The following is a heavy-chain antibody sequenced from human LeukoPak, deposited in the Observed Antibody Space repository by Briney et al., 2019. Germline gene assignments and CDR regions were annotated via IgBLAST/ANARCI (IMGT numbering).Heavy chain of an antibody. CDR3: AKLIVVVIRGAFDI. V-gene: IGHV3-13*01. CDR2: IGTAGDT. J-gene: IGHJ3*02. Sequence: GGSLRLSCAASGFTFSSYDMHWVRQVTGKGLEWVSGIGTAGDTYYPGSVKGRFTISRENAKNSLYLQMNSLRAEDTAVYYCAKLIVVVIRGAFDIWGQGTMVTVSS. CDR1: GFTFSSYD. D-gene: IGHD3-22*01.